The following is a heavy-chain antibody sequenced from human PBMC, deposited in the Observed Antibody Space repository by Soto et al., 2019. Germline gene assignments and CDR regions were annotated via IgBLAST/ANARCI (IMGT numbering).Heavy chain of an antibody. CDR2: ISSSSSYI. D-gene: IGHD2-2*01. Sequence: PGGSLSLSCAASGFTFSSYSMNWVGQAPGKGLEWVSSISSSSSYIYYADSVKGRFTISRDNAKNSLYLQMNSLRAEDTAVYYCARDHVSSTSSHYYYYGMDVWGQGTTVTVSS. J-gene: IGHJ6*02. CDR1: GFTFSSYS. V-gene: IGHV3-21*01. CDR3: ARDHVSSTSSHYYYYGMDV.